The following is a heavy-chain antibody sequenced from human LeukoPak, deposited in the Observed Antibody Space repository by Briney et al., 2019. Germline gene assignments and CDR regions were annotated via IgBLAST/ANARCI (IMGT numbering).Heavy chain of an antibody. CDR1: GYTFTGYY. J-gene: IGHJ5*02. CDR2: INPNSGGT. Sequence: ASVKVSCKASGYTFTGYYMHWVRQAPGQGLQWMGWINPNSGGTNYAQKFQGRVTMTRDTSISTAYMELSRLRSDDTAVYYCARRPRTGNWFDPWGQGTLVTVSS. D-gene: IGHD1-14*01. CDR3: ARRPRTGNWFDP. V-gene: IGHV1-2*02.